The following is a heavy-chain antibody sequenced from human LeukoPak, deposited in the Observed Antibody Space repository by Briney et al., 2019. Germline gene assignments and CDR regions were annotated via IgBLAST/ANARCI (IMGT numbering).Heavy chain of an antibody. Sequence: GGSLRLSCATSGFTFSTYAMNWIRQAPGKGLEWVSASGSGGRTYYADSLKGRFTISRDNSKNTLYLQMNSLRAEDTAVYYCAKVFYRPTLIAVVTKGYFDYWGQGTLVTVSS. CDR1: GFTFSTYA. CDR2: SGSGGRT. J-gene: IGHJ4*02. V-gene: IGHV3-23*01. CDR3: AKVFYRPTLIAVVTKGYFDY. D-gene: IGHD3-22*01.